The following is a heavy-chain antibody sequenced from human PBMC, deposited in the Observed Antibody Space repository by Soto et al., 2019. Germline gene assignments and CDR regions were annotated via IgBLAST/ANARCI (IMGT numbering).Heavy chain of an antibody. CDR2: IWYDGSNK. D-gene: IGHD1-26*01. CDR1: GFTFSSYG. CDR3: ARSSIVGALGYYYYYGMDV. V-gene: IGHV3-33*01. J-gene: IGHJ6*02. Sequence: HPGGSLRLSCAASGFTFSSYGMHWVRQAPGKGLEWVAVIWYDGSNKYYADSVKGRFTISRDNSKNTLYLQMNSLRAEDTAVYYCARSSIVGALGYYYYYGMDVWGQGTTVTVSS.